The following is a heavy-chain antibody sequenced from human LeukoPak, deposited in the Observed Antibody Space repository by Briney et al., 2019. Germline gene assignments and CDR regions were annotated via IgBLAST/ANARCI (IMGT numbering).Heavy chain of an antibody. Sequence: PGGSLRLSCAASGFTFSSYEMNWVRQAPGKGLEWVSYISSGSSSIFYADSVKGRFTISRDNAKNSLYLQMNSLRVEDTAVYYCARGRTMYYYGPRTGLYYFDYWGQGTLVTVSS. J-gene: IGHJ4*02. V-gene: IGHV3-48*03. CDR1: GFTFSSYE. D-gene: IGHD3-10*01. CDR2: ISSGSSSI. CDR3: ARGRTMYYYGPRTGLYYFDY.